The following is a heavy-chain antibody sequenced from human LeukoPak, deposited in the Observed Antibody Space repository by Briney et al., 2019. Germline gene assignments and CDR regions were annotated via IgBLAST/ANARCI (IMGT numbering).Heavy chain of an antibody. CDR2: IYLGDSDT. CDR3: ASGQLVYYFDY. CDR1: GYSFTSYW. D-gene: IGHD6-6*01. V-gene: IGHV5-51*01. J-gene: IGHJ4*02. Sequence: GESLKISCKGSGYSFTSYWIGRVRQVPGKGLEGLGIIYLGDSDTRYSPSFQGQVTISADKSISTAYLQWSSLKASDTAMYYCASGQLVYYFDYWGQGTLDTVSS.